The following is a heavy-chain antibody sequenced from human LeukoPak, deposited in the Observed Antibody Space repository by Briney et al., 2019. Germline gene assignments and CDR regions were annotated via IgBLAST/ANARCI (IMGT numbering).Heavy chain of an antibody. CDR2: MNPNSGNT. CDR3: ARTVAAAGVSAYYYGMDV. CDR1: GGTFSSYA. J-gene: IGHJ6*02. Sequence: ASVKVSCKASGGTFSSYAISWVRQATGQGLEWMGWMNPNSGNTGYAQKFQGRVTMTRNTSISTAYVELSSLRSEDTAVYYCARTVAAAGVSAYYYGMDVWGQGTTVTVSS. D-gene: IGHD6-13*01. V-gene: IGHV1-8*02.